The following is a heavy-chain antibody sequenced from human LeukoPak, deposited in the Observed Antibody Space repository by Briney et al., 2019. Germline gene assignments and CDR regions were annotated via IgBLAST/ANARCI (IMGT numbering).Heavy chain of an antibody. J-gene: IGHJ3*02. CDR1: GGTFSSYA. CDR3: ARGVVSAAMAPGDAFDI. V-gene: IGHV1-69*04. CDR2: IIPILGIA. Sequence: SVKVSCKASGGTFSSYAISWVRQAPGQGLEWMGRIIPILGIANYAQKFQGRVTITADKSTSTAYMELSSLRSEDTAVYYCARGVVSAAMAPGDAFDIWGQGTMVTVSS. D-gene: IGHD2-2*01.